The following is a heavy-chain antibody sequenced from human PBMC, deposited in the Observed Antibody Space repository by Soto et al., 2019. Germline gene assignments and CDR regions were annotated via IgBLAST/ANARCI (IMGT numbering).Heavy chain of an antibody. CDR2: VQMSGTT. Sequence: QVRLQESGPGLVKPSETLSLTCAVSGASVRSYHWSWIRQAAGKGLEWIGRVQMSGTTNYNPSLKTRITMSLDTSKNEVSFRMISVTSADTAVYFCAKDRSTMRWFDPWGQGILVTVSS. V-gene: IGHV4-4*07. CDR3: AKDRSTMRWFDP. D-gene: IGHD1-1*01. CDR1: GASVRSYH. J-gene: IGHJ5*02.